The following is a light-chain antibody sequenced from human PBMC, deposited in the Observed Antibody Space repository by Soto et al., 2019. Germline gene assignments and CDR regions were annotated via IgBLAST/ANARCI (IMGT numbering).Light chain of an antibody. CDR3: QQSYSTPRT. CDR2: AAS. CDR1: QSISSY. J-gene: IGKJ1*01. Sequence: DSPMTQSPSSLSASVGDRVTITCRASQSISSYLNWYQQKPGKAPKLLIYAASTLQSGVPSRFSGSGSGTDFTLTIRSLQPEDFATFYCQQSYSTPRTFGQGTKVEIK. V-gene: IGKV1-39*01.